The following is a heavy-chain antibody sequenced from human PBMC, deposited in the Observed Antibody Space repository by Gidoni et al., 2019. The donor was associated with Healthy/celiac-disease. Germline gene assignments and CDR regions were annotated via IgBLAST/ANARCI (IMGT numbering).Heavy chain of an antibody. V-gene: IGHV3-48*01. D-gene: IGHD2-15*01. CDR1: GFNFSSYS. J-gene: IGHJ6*03. CDR3: AGGVAATPHYYYMDV. Sequence: EVQLVESGGGLVQPGGSLSVSCAASGFNFSSYSMNWVRKAPGKGLELFSYSSISSSTIYYADSVNGRFTSSRDNAKNSLYLQMNSLRAEDTAVYYGAGGVAATPHYYYMDVWGKGTTVTVSS. CDR2: SSISSSTI.